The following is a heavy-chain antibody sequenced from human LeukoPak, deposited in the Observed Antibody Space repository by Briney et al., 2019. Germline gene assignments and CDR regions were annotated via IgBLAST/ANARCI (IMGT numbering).Heavy chain of an antibody. J-gene: IGHJ4*02. CDR1: GFTVSSNY. CDR2: IYSGGST. D-gene: IGHD2-2*01. Sequence: PGGSLRLSCAASGFTVSSNYMSWVRQAPGKGLEWVSIIYSGGSTYYADSVKGRFTISRDNSKNTLYLQMNSLRAEDTAVYYCARDWLGCSSTSCSPRDYWGQGTLVTVSS. CDR3: ARDWLGCSSTSCSPRDY. V-gene: IGHV3-53*01.